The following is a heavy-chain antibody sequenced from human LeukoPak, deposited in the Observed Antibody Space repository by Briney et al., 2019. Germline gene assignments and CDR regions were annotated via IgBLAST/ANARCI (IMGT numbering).Heavy chain of an antibody. CDR1: GFSLNSSGVG. V-gene: IGHV2-5*01. CDR2: IYGNTEK. J-gene: IGHJ5*02. CDR3: AHRRRTGLENWFDP. Sequence: SGPTLVNPTQTLTLTCTFSGFSLNSSGVGVGWIRQPPGKALEWLPLIYGNTEKRYSPSLNSRLTITKDTSKNHVVLTMTNMDPVDTATYYCAHRRRTGLENWFDPWGQGTLVTVSS. D-gene: IGHD1-1*01.